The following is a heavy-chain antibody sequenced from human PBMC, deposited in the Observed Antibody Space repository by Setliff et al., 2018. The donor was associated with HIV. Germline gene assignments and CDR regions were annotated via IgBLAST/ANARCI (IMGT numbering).Heavy chain of an antibody. Sequence: PSETLSLTCTVPGDSIGSTNWWSWVRQPPGKGLEWIGQIYDNGNTNYNPSLKGRVTISTDKSKNQFSLRLSSVTAADTAVYYCIGVVPAATRGYFDYWGQGTLVTVSS. CDR2: IYDNGNT. J-gene: IGHJ4*02. CDR3: IGVVPAATRGYFDY. D-gene: IGHD2-2*01. CDR1: GDSIGSTNW. V-gene: IGHV4-4*02.